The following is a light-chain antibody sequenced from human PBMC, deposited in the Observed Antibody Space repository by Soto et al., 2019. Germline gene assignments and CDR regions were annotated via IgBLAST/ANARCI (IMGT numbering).Light chain of an antibody. Sequence: EIVLTQSPGTLSLSPGERATLSCRASQSVSSNYLAWYQQKPGQAPRLLIYGASSRATGIPDRFSGSGSGTDFTLSNSRLEHEDFAVYYCHQYGSFVTFGLGTKVEIK. CDR2: GAS. V-gene: IGKV3-20*01. CDR1: QSVSSNY. CDR3: HQYGSFVT. J-gene: IGKJ2*01.